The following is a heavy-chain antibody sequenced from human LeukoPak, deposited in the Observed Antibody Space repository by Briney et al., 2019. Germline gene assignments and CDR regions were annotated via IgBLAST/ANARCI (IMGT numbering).Heavy chain of an antibody. CDR3: ARHAHPYYFDY. V-gene: IGHV4-39*01. CDR1: GGSISSSSYY. CDR2: IYYSWRS. Sequence: SETLCLTCTVSGGSISSSSYYWGWIPQPPGKGLEWFGSIYYSWRSYYNPSLKIRVAISVDTSKNQLSLKLSSETAADTAVYYCARHAHPYYFDYWGEGTLVTVSS. J-gene: IGHJ4*02.